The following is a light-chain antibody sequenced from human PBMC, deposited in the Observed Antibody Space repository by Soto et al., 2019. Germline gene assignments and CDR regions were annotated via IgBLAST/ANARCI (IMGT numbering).Light chain of an antibody. CDR2: GAS. CDR3: QQYSSSPRT. CDR1: QSLSKNY. J-gene: IGKJ2*01. Sequence: EIVLTQSPDILSVSPGERATLSCRASQSLSKNYLAWYQQKPGQAPRLLIYGASNRVPGIPDRFSGSGSGADFSLAISRLEPDDLAVYYCQQYSSSPRTFGQGTKLEI. V-gene: IGKV3-20*01.